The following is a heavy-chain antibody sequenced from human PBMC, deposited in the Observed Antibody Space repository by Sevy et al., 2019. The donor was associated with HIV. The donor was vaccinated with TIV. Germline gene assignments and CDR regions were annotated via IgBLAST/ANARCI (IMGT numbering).Heavy chain of an antibody. CDR3: ARDGGCSSTACLLYFDY. CDR2: ISSSSNYI. D-gene: IGHD2-2*01. Sequence: GGSLRLSCVVSGFTFSKYPMNWVRQAPGKGLEWVSSISSSSNYIYYGDSVKGRFTISRDNAKNSLYLQMNSLRADDTAGYYCARDGGCSSTACLLYFDYWGQGTLVTVSS. CDR1: GFTFSKYP. V-gene: IGHV3-21*01. J-gene: IGHJ4*02.